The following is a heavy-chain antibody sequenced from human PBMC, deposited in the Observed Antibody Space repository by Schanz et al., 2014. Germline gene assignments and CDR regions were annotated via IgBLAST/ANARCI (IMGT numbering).Heavy chain of an antibody. CDR3: ARTASHDVWRGYIPHYAFDL. Sequence: QVQLVQSGADVKKPGASVQVSCKASGHTLSAYYIHWIRQAPGQGLEWMGWIDPNSGGTNYAQKFQGRVTMTSDTSITTVYMEVNSLTSDDTAVFYCARTASHDVWRGYIPHYAFDLWGQGTVVIVSS. D-gene: IGHD3-3*01. V-gene: IGHV1-2*02. J-gene: IGHJ3*01. CDR2: IDPNSGGT. CDR1: GHTLSAYY.